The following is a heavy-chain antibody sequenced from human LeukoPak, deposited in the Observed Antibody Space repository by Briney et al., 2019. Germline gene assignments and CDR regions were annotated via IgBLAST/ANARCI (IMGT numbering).Heavy chain of an antibody. V-gene: IGHV4-30-2*01. Sequence: SQTLSLTCAVSGGSISSGGSSWSWIRQPPGKGLEWIVYIYHSGSTYYNPSLKSRVTISVDRSKYQFSLKLSSVTAADTAVYYCARVIMVRGANWFDPWGQGTLVTVSS. J-gene: IGHJ5*02. CDR2: IYHSGST. CDR3: ARVIMVRGANWFDP. D-gene: IGHD3-10*01. CDR1: GGSISSGGSS.